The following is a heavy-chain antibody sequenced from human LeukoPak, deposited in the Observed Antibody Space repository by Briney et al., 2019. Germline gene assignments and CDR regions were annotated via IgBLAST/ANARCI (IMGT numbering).Heavy chain of an antibody. J-gene: IGHJ4*02. V-gene: IGHV3-7*05. CDR3: ARDHYYDSRGYVPFGC. D-gene: IGHD3-22*01. CDR1: GFTFSSYW. Sequence: GGSLRLSCAASGFTFSSYWMSWVRQAPGKGLEWVANIKQDGSEKYYVDSVKGRFTISRDNAKNSVYLQMNGLRAEDTAVYYCARDHYYDSRGYVPFGCWGQGTLVTVSS. CDR2: IKQDGSEK.